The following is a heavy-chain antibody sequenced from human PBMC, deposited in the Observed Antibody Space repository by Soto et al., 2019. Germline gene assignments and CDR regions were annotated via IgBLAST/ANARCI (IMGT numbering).Heavy chain of an antibody. J-gene: IGHJ4*02. D-gene: IGHD4-17*01. CDR1: GYAQTGIS. Sequence: SVKLTCKDSGYAQTGISMHWVRQAPGKGLEWMGGFDPEDGETIYAQKFQGRVTMTEDTSTDTAYMELSSLRSEDTAVYYCATGGDYWGYFDYWGQGTLVTVSS. CDR2: FDPEDGET. CDR3: ATGGDYWGYFDY. V-gene: IGHV1-24*01.